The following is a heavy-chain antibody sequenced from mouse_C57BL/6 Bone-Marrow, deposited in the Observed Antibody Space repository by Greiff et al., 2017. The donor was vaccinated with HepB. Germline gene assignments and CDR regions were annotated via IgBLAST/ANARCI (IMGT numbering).Heavy chain of an antibody. V-gene: IGHV1-55*01. J-gene: IGHJ4*01. CDR3: AREYYGSSPYYAMDY. CDR2: IYHGSGST. Sequence: QVQLQQPGAELVKPGASVKMSCKASGYTFTSYWITWVKQRPGQGLEWIGDIYHGSGSTNYNEKFKSKATLTVDTSYSTAYMQLSSLTSEDSAVYYCAREYYGSSPYYAMDYWGQGTSVTVSS. D-gene: IGHD1-1*01. CDR1: GYTFTSYW.